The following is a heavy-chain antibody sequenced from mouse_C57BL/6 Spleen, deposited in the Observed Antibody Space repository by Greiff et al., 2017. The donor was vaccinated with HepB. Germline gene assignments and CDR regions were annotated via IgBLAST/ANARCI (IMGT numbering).Heavy chain of an antibody. CDR3: TGGITFDY. Sequence: EVKLVESGGGLVQPGGSMKLSCVASGFTFSNYWMHWVRQSPEKGLEWVAHIRLKYSNYETHYAAYGKGRFTISRADSTSSIYLQMNNLRAADTAIYYCTGGITFDYWGQGTTLTVSS. V-gene: IGHV6-3*01. J-gene: IGHJ2*01. CDR2: IRLKYSNYET. D-gene: IGHD2-4*01. CDR1: GFTFSNYW.